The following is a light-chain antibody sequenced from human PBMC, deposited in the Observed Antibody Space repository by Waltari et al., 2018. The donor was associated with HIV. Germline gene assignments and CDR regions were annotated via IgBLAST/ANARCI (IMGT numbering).Light chain of an antibody. J-gene: IGKJ2*01. V-gene: IGKV1-39*01. CDR1: QNVNTY. Sequence: DIQMPQSPSSLSASVGDRVTITCQTSQNVNTYLNWYQQTPGNAPKLLIYGATNLQSGVATRFSGSGSVTNFTLTIDSLQPDDFVLYYCQQSYSTPFTFGPGTKL. CDR2: GAT. CDR3: QQSYSTPFT.